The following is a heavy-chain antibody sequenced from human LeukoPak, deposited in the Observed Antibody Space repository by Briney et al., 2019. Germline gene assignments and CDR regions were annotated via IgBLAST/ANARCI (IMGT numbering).Heavy chain of an antibody. V-gene: IGHV7-4-1*02. D-gene: IGHD4-17*01. J-gene: IGHJ5*02. Sequence: ASVKVSCKASGYTFTSYAMNWVRQAPGQGLEWMGWINTNTGNPTYAQGFTGRFVFSLDTSVSTAYLQTSSLKAEDTAVYYCARVLTVTTWSWFDPWGQGTLVTVSS. CDR1: GYTFTSYA. CDR2: INTNTGNP. CDR3: ARVLTVTTWSWFDP.